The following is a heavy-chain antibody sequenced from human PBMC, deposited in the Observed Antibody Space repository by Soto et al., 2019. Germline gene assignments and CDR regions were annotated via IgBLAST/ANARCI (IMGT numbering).Heavy chain of an antibody. J-gene: IGHJ3*02. Sequence: QVQLVESGGGVVQPGRSLRLSCAVSGFTFSSYAMHWVRQAPGKGLEWVAVTSYDGSNNYYADYVKGRYTSARDNSKNTQYLQKHSLRAEDTAVYYCARATVTTSDDAYDILAKGQWSPSLQ. CDR2: TSYDGSNN. CDR3: ARATVTTSDDAYDI. CDR1: GFTFSSYA. D-gene: IGHD4-4*01. V-gene: IGHV3-30-3*01.